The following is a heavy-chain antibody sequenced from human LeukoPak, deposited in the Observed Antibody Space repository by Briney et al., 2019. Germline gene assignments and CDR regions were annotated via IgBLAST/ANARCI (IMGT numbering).Heavy chain of an antibody. CDR2: IIPIFGTA. Sequence: ASVKVSCKTYGGTFSSYAISWVRQAPGQGLEWMGGIIPIFGTANYAQKFQGRVTITPDESTSTDYMELSRLRSEDTAVYYCAKGGNKGRDGYNYYYWGQGTLVTVSS. V-gene: IGHV1-69*13. D-gene: IGHD5-24*01. CDR3: AKGGNKGRDGYNYYY. J-gene: IGHJ4*02. CDR1: GGTFSSYA.